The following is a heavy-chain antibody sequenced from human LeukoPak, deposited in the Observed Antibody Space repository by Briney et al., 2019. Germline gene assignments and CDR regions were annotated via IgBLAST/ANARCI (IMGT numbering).Heavy chain of an antibody. D-gene: IGHD3-22*01. CDR3: ARGSDYDSSGYYYLGY. Sequence: ASVKVSCKASGGTFSSYAISWVRQAPGQGLEWMGRIIPIFGIANYAQKFQGRVTITADKSTSTAYMELSSLRSEDTAVYYCARGSDYDSSGYYYLGYWGQGTLVTVSS. J-gene: IGHJ4*02. CDR2: IIPIFGIA. CDR1: GGTFSSYA. V-gene: IGHV1-69*04.